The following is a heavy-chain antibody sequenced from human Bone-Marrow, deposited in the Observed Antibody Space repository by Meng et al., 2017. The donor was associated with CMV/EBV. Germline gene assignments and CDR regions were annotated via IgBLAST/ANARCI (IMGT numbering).Heavy chain of an antibody. CDR3: ARGRGYDLYYGMDV. J-gene: IGHJ6*01. CDR1: GGSISSSSYY. D-gene: IGHD5-12*01. Sequence: SETLSLTCTVSGGSISSSSYYWGWIRQPPGKGLEWIGSIYYSGSTYYNPSLKSRVTISVDTSKNQFSLNLSSATAADTAVYYCARGRGYDLYYGMDVWGQGTTVTGSS. V-gene: IGHV4-39*07. CDR2: IYYSGST.